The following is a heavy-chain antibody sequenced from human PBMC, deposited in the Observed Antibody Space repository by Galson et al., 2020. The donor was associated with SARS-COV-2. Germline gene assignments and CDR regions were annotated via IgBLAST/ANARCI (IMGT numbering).Heavy chain of an antibody. CDR3: ATYRGNSLIDY. V-gene: IGHV4-61*01. D-gene: IGHD1-1*01. J-gene: IGHJ4*02. CDR1: GDSVSGFTYF. CDR2: IFYSGSP. Sequence: SETLSLTCTVSGDSVSGFTYFWSWIRQPPGKGLEWSGYIFYSGSPNYNPALKSRVTISLDTSTNQFSLRLSSVTAADTAVYYCATYRGNSLIDYWGQGTLVTVS.